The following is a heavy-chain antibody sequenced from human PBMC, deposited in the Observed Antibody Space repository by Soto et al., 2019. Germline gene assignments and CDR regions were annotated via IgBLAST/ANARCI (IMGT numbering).Heavy chain of an antibody. CDR1: GYTFTSYG. D-gene: IGHD1-26*01. CDR2: ISAYNGNT. J-gene: IGHJ4*02. CDR3: AGGRGGGATTSGY. V-gene: IGHV1-18*01. Sequence: QVQLVQSGAEVKKPGASVKVSCKASGYTFTSYGISWVRQAPGQGLEWMGWISAYNGNTNYAQKLQGRVTMTTDTPTSTAYGGGGSRRSDDGAVYYGAGGRGGGATTSGYWGQGTLVTVSS.